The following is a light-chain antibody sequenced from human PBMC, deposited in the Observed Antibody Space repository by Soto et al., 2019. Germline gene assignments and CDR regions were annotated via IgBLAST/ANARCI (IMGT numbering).Light chain of an antibody. CDR1: QSVSSY. Sequence: EIVLTQSPATLSLSPGERAILSCRASQSVSSYLAWYQQKPGQAPRLLIYDASNRATGIPARFSGSGSGTDFTLTISSLEPEDFAVYYCQPRSNWPWTFGQGTKVEIK. J-gene: IGKJ1*01. CDR3: QPRSNWPWT. CDR2: DAS. V-gene: IGKV3-11*01.